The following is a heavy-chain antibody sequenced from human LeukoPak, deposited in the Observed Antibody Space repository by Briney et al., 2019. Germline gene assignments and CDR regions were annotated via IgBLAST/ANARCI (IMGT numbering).Heavy chain of an antibody. CDR2: IIPIFGTA. D-gene: IGHD1-26*01. Sequence: SVKVSCKASGGTFSSYAISWVRQAPGQGLEWMGGIIPIFGTANYAQKFQGRVTITTDESTSTAYMELSSLRSEDTALYYCARDDGVGATSDYWGQGTLVTVSS. J-gene: IGHJ4*02. CDR1: GGTFSSYA. CDR3: ARDDGVGATSDY. V-gene: IGHV1-69*05.